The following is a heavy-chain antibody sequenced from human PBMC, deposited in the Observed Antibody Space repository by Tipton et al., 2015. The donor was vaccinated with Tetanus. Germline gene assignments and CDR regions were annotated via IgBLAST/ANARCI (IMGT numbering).Heavy chain of an antibody. CDR2: IYSGGST. J-gene: IGHJ4*02. V-gene: IGHV3-53*01. Sequence: SLRLSCAASGFTVSSNYMSWVRQAPGKGLEWVSVIYSGGSTYYADSVKGRFTISRDNSKNTLYLQMNSLRAEDTAVYYCARVGAAMAFDYWGQGTLVTVSS. CDR1: GFTVSSNY. CDR3: ARVGAAMAFDY. D-gene: IGHD5-18*01.